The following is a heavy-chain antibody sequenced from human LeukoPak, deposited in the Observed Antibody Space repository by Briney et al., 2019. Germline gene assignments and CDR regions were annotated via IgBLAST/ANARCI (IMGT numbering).Heavy chain of an antibody. V-gene: IGHV3-74*01. Sequence: GGSLRLSCAASGFTFSSHWMHWVRQAPGKGLVWVSRINSDGSSTSYADSVKGRFTISRDNAKNTLYLQMNSLRAEDTAVYYCARGGYSYGSYYYMDVWGKGTTVTVSS. CDR2: INSDGSST. D-gene: IGHD5-18*01. J-gene: IGHJ6*03. CDR1: GFTFSSHW. CDR3: ARGGYSYGSYYYMDV.